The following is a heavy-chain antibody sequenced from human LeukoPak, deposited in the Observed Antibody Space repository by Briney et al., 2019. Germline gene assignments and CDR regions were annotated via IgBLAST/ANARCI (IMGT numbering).Heavy chain of an antibody. V-gene: IGHV3-30*18. D-gene: IGHD5-18*01. CDR1: GFTFSSYA. Sequence: PGGSLRLSCAASGFTFSSYAMHWVRQAPGKGLEWVAVISYDGSNKYYADSVKGRFTISRDNSKNTLYLQMNSLRAEDTAVYYCAKREVDTGPDYWGQGTLVTVSS. J-gene: IGHJ4*02. CDR2: ISYDGSNK. CDR3: AKREVDTGPDY.